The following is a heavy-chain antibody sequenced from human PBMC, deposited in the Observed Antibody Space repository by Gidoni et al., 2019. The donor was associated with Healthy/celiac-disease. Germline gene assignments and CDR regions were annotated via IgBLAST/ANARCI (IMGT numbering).Heavy chain of an antibody. CDR3: ATRGGTYYDILTGPSTLDY. CDR2: INTNTGNP. J-gene: IGHJ4*02. CDR1: SYA. V-gene: IGHV7-4-1*02. D-gene: IGHD3-9*01. Sequence: SYAMNWVRQAPGQGLEWMGWINTNTGNPTYAQGFTGRFVFSLDTSVSTAYLQISILKAEYTAVYYCATRGGTYYDILTGPSTLDYWGQGTLVTVSS.